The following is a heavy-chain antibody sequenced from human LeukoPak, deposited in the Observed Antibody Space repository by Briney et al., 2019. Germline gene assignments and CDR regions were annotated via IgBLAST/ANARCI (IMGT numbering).Heavy chain of an antibody. CDR1: DDSISSHRYY. CDR2: ITYSGTT. J-gene: IGHJ4*02. CDR3: ARQYPGLAFDS. Sequence: PSETLSLTCAVSDDSISSHRYYWGWIRQSPGKGLEWIGSITYSGTTFYSPSLKSRIIISVDTSKRHFSLRLTSVTAADTAVYYCARQYPGLAFDSWGQGTLGSVSS. V-gene: IGHV4-39*01. D-gene: IGHD2-21*01.